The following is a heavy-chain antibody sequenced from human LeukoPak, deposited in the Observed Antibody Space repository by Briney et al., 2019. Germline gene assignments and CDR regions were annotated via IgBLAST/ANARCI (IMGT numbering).Heavy chain of an antibody. CDR3: ANGGALRGFDY. CDR2: IYHSGST. Sequence: SETLSLTCAFYGGSISDYYWSWIRQPPGKGLEWIGEIYHSGSTDYNPSLKSRVTISVDTSKNQFSLKLSSVTAADTAVYYCANGGALRGFDYWGQGTLVTVSS. D-gene: IGHD3-16*01. V-gene: IGHV4-34*01. J-gene: IGHJ4*02. CDR1: GGSISDYY.